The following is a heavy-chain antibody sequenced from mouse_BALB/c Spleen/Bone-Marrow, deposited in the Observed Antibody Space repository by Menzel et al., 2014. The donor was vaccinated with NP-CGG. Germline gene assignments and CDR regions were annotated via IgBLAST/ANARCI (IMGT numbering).Heavy chain of an antibody. V-gene: IGHV1-9*01. CDR3: TRQGFAC. Sequence: VQGVESGPELMKPGASVRISCKATGYTFSSYWIEWVKQRPGHGLEWIGEILPGSGNTHYNERFKGKATFTADTSSNTAYMQLGSLTSEDSAVYYCTRQGFACWGQGTLVTVSA. CDR2: ILPGSGNT. J-gene: IGHJ3*01. CDR1: GYTFSSYW.